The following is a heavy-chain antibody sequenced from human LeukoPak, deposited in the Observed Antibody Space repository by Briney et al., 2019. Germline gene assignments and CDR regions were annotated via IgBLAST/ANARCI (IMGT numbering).Heavy chain of an antibody. CDR3: ARGGAGTLYYYGMDV. D-gene: IGHD6-13*01. V-gene: IGHV4-34*01. Sequence: SETLSLTCAVYGGSLSGYYWSWIRQPPGKGLEWIGEINHSGSTNYNPSLKSRVTISVDTSKNQFSLKLSSVTAADTAVYYCARGGAGTLYYYGMDVWGQGTTVTASS. CDR1: GGSLSGYY. CDR2: INHSGST. J-gene: IGHJ6*02.